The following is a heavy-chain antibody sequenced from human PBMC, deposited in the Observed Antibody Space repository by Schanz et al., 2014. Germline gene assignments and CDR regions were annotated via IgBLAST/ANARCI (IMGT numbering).Heavy chain of an antibody. J-gene: IGHJ5*02. Sequence: EVQLVESGGGLVQPGGSLRLSCAASGFTFSGFWMTWVRQAPGKGLEWVAYISSSSSTIHYADSVKGRFTISSDSSKNTLYLQMSSLRADDTAVYYCAKAADWPVTRFDPWGQGTLVTVSS. CDR1: GFTFSGFW. D-gene: IGHD3-9*01. CDR2: ISSSSSTI. CDR3: AKAADWPVTRFDP. V-gene: IGHV3-48*01.